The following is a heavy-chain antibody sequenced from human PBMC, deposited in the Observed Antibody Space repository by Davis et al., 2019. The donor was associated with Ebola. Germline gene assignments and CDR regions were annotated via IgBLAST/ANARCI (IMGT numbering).Heavy chain of an antibody. J-gene: IGHJ3*02. V-gene: IGHV4-39*07. Sequence: PSETLSLTCTVSGGSISSGDYYWSWIRQPPGKGLEWIGEINHSGSTNYNPSLKSRVTISVDTSKNQFSLKLSSVTAADTAVYYCAIRAFDIWGQGTMVTVSS. CDR2: INHSGST. CDR3: AIRAFDI. CDR1: GGSISSGDYY.